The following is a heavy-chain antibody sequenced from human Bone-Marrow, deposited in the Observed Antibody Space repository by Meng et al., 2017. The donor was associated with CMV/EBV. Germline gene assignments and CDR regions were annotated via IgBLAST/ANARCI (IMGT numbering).Heavy chain of an antibody. CDR2: ISAYNGNT. J-gene: IGHJ6*02. V-gene: IGHV1-18*01. Sequence: ASVKVSCKASGYTFTSYGISWVRQAPGQGLEWMGWISAYNGNTNYAQKLQGRVTMTTDTSTSTAYMELSSLRSEDTAVYYCASPGYCSSTSCHVYYYYGMDVWGQGTTVTVSS. CDR1: GYTFTSYG. D-gene: IGHD2-2*01. CDR3: ASPGYCSSTSCHVYYYYGMDV.